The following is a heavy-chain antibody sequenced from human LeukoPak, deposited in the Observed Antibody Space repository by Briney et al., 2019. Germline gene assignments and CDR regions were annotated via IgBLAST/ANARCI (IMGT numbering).Heavy chain of an antibody. J-gene: IGHJ5*02. CDR3: ARGRTVTTRRWFDP. CDR2: INDIVST. Sequence: SETLSLTCAVYGGSFSGYYWSWIRQPPGKGVEWIGEINDIVSTNYNPSLKSRVTISAATSKNQFSLKMSSVTAADTAVYYCARGRTVTTRRWFDPWGQGTLVTVSS. V-gene: IGHV4-34*01. D-gene: IGHD4-17*01. CDR1: GGSFSGYY.